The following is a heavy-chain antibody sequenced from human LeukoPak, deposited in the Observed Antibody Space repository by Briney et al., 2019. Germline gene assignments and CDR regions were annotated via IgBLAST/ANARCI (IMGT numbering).Heavy chain of an antibody. D-gene: IGHD6-13*01. Sequence: SETLSLTCTGSGGSISSSYWSWIRQPPGKGLQWIAYIHYSGSTNYNPSLKSLVTISVDTSKNQFSLKLSSVTAADTAVYYCARVGGSIAAEHVWGKGTTVTVSS. V-gene: IGHV4-59*12. J-gene: IGHJ6*04. CDR3: ARVGGSIAAEHV. CDR2: IHYSGST. CDR1: GGSISSSY.